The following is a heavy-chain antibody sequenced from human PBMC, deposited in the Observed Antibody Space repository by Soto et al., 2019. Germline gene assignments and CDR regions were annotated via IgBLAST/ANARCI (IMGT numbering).Heavy chain of an antibody. Sequence: EVQLLESGGGLVQPGGSLRLSCAASGFSFSSYAMSWVRQAPGKGLEWVSAISGSAGGTYYADSVKGRFTISRDNSKNTLYLQINSLRAEDTAIYYCAKEVGDGQQLAHFDYWGQGTLVTVSS. D-gene: IGHD6-13*01. CDR2: ISGSAGGT. V-gene: IGHV3-23*01. CDR1: GFSFSSYA. CDR3: AKEVGDGQQLAHFDY. J-gene: IGHJ4*02.